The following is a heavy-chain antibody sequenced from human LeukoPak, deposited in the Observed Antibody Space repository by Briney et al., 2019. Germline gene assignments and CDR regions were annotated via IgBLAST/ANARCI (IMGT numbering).Heavy chain of an antibody. D-gene: IGHD3-16*01. CDR2: INWNGGST. J-gene: IGHJ4*02. V-gene: IGHV3-20*04. CDR3: AKTMTGYVWGSPNY. CDR1: GFTFDDYG. Sequence: PGGSLRLSCAASGFTFDDYGMSWVRQAPGKGLEWVSGINWNGGSTGYADSVKGRFTISRDNAKNSLYLQMNSLRAEDTAVYYCAKTMTGYVWGSPNYWGQGTLVTVSS.